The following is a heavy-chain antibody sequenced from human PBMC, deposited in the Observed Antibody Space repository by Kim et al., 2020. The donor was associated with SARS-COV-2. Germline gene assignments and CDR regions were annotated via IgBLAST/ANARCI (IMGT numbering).Heavy chain of an antibody. CDR3: AKDRSENLLGYSYGYVSY. V-gene: IGHV3-30*18. CDR2: ISYDGSNK. J-gene: IGHJ4*02. Sequence: GGSLRLSCAASGFTFSSYGMHWVRQAPGKGLEWVAVISYDGSNKYYADSVKGRFTISRDNSKNTLYLQMNSLRAEDTAVYYCAKDRSENLLGYSYGYVSYWGQGTLVTVSS. D-gene: IGHD5-18*01. CDR1: GFTFSSYG.